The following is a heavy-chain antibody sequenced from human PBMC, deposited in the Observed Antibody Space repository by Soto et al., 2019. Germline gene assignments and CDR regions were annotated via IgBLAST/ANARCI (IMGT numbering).Heavy chain of an antibody. CDR2: IRSKAYGGTT. Sequence: GSLRLSCTASGFTFGDYAMGWFRQAPGKGLEWVGFIRSKAYGGTTQYAASVKGRFTISRDDSKSIAYLQMNSLKTEDTAVYYCTTNYYDSSGYDNWFDPWGQGTLVTVSS. D-gene: IGHD3-22*01. V-gene: IGHV3-49*03. CDR3: TTNYYDSSGYDNWFDP. J-gene: IGHJ5*02. CDR1: GFTFGDYA.